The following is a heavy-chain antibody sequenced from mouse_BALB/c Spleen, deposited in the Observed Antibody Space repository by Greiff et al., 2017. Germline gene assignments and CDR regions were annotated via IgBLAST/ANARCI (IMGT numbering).Heavy chain of an antibody. Sequence: EVQLVESGGGLVQPGGSLKLSCAASGFTFSSYGMSWVRQTPDKRLELVATINSNGGSTYYPDSVKGRFTISRDNAKNTLYLQMSSLKSEDTAMYYCARSSPWFAYWGQGTLVTVSA. D-gene: IGHD1-1*01. J-gene: IGHJ3*01. CDR3: ARSSPWFAY. V-gene: IGHV5-6-3*01. CDR2: INSNGGST. CDR1: GFTFSSYG.